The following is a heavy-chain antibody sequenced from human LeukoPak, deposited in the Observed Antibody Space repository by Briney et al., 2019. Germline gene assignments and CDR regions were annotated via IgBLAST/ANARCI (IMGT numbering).Heavy chain of an antibody. Sequence: GGSLRLSCAVSGFTFSYYNMNWVRQAPGKGLEWVSAISGSGGSTYYADSVKGRFTISRDNSKNTLYLQMNSLRAEDTAVYYCAKEIEQQLDYWGQGTLVTVSS. J-gene: IGHJ4*02. CDR2: ISGSGGST. CDR1: GFTFSYYN. CDR3: AKEIEQQLDY. V-gene: IGHV3-23*01. D-gene: IGHD6-13*01.